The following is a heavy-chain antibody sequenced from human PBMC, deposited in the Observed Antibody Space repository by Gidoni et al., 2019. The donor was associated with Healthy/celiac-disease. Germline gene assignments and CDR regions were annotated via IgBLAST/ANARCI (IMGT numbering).Heavy chain of an antibody. Sequence: QMQLVQSGPEVKKPGTSVKVSCKASGFTVTSSAMQWVRQARGQRLEWIGWFVVGSGNTNYAQKFQERVTITSDMSTSTAYMELSSLRSEDTAVYYCAASSSAVAGTEDAFDIWGQGTMVTVSS. D-gene: IGHD6-19*01. V-gene: IGHV1-58*02. CDR3: AASSSAVAGTEDAFDI. CDR1: GFTVTSSA. J-gene: IGHJ3*02. CDR2: FVVGSGNT.